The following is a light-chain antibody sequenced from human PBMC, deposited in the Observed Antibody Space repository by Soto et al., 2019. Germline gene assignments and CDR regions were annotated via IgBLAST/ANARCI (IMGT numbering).Light chain of an antibody. CDR3: SSYASSNNFYV. CDR2: DVS. V-gene: IGLV2-8*01. J-gene: IGLJ1*01. Sequence: QSVLTQPPSASGSPGQSVTISCTGTSSDFGAYNFVSWYQQHPGKAPKFIIYDVSKRPSGVPDRFSGSKSGNTASLTVSGLQAEDEADYYCSSYASSNNFYVFGAGTKVTV. CDR1: SSDFGAYNF.